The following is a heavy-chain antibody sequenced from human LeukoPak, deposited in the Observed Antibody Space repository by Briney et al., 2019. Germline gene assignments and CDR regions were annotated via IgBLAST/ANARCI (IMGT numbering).Heavy chain of an antibody. D-gene: IGHD2-21*02. CDR3: ARRCLVGVDCYHFDY. V-gene: IGHV3-74*01. Sequence: GGSLRLSCEASRFIFSSYWMYWVRQTPGKGLVLVSRINSDGSTTSYADSVKGRFTISRDNAKNTPYLQMNSLRAEDTAVYYCARRCLVGVDCYHFDYWGQGTLVTVSS. J-gene: IGHJ4*02. CDR2: INSDGSTT. CDR1: RFIFSSYW.